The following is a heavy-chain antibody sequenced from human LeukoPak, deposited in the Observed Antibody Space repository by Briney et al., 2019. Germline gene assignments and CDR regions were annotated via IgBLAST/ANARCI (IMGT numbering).Heavy chain of an antibody. CDR1: GFTFSNYY. CDR2: FNSDGRST. D-gene: IGHD3/OR15-3a*01. J-gene: IGHJ4*02. V-gene: IGHV3-74*01. Sequence: GGSLRLSCTASGFTFSNYYMHWVRQAPGKGLVWVSRFNSDGRSTAYADSVKGRFTISRGNAKNTLYLQMNSLRAEDTAIYYCARAISNDFSKTLDYWGQGSLVTVSS. CDR3: ARAISNDFSKTLDY.